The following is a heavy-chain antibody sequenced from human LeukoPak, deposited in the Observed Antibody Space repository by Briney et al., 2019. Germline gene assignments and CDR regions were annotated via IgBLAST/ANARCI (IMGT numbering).Heavy chain of an antibody. J-gene: IGHJ4*02. CDR3: AKDPYYYGPGSYFSYYFDY. Sequence: GGSLRLSCAASGFTFSSYAMSWVRQAPGKGLEWVSAISGSGGSTYYADSVKGRFTISRDNSKNTLYLQMNSLRAEDTAVYYCAKDPYYYGPGSYFSYYFDYWGQGTLVTVSS. D-gene: IGHD3-10*01. CDR2: ISGSGGST. CDR1: GFTFSSYA. V-gene: IGHV3-23*01.